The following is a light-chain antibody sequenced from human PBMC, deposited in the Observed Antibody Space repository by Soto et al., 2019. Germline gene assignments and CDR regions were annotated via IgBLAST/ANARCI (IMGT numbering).Light chain of an antibody. V-gene: IGKV1D-12*01. CDR2: AAS. CDR1: QGISSW. J-gene: IGKJ1*01. CDR3: QQSYSSTQT. Sequence: DIQMTQSPSSGYSSLGDRVTITCRASQGISSWLAWYQQKPGKAPKLLIYAASSLQSGVPSRFSVSGSGTDGTITISSLKNEDGATYFCQQSYSSTQTFCQGTKVDIK.